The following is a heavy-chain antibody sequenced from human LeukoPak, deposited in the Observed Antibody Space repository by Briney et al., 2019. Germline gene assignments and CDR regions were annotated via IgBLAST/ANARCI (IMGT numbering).Heavy chain of an antibody. Sequence: QAGGSLRLSCAASGFTFSSYAMSWVRQAPGKGLEWVSAISGSGGSTYYADSVKGRFTISRDNSKNTLYLQMNSLRAEDTAVYYCAKEPNELRFLEWFRYYFDYWGQGTLVTVSS. J-gene: IGHJ4*02. D-gene: IGHD3-3*01. CDR1: GFTFSSYA. CDR2: ISGSGGST. CDR3: AKEPNELRFLEWFRYYFDY. V-gene: IGHV3-23*01.